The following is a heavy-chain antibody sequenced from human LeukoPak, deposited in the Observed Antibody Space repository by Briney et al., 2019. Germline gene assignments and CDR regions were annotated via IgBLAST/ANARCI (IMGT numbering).Heavy chain of an antibody. CDR3: ARHVGHYYDSSGCFDY. CDR1: GGSFSGYY. J-gene: IGHJ4*02. V-gene: IGHV4-34*01. CDR2: INHSGST. D-gene: IGHD3-22*01. Sequence: PSETLSLTCAVYGGSFSGYYWRWIRQPPGKGLEWIGEINHSGSTNYNPSLKSRVTISVDTSKNQFSLKLSSVTAADTAVYYCARHVGHYYDSSGCFDYWGQGTLFTVSS.